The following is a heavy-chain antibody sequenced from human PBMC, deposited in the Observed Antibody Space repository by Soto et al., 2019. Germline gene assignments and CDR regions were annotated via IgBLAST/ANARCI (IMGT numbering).Heavy chain of an antibody. CDR2: ISGSGGST. CDR3: AKEVSLGSTVDLGY. D-gene: IGHD7-27*01. Sequence: GGSLRLSCAASGFTFSIFAMSWVRQAPGKGLEWVSTISGSGGSTYYADAVKGRFSISRDNSMGTLYLQMKSLRVEDTAIYYCAKEVSLGSTVDLGYWGQGTLVTVSS. CDR1: GFTFSIFA. V-gene: IGHV3-23*01. J-gene: IGHJ4*02.